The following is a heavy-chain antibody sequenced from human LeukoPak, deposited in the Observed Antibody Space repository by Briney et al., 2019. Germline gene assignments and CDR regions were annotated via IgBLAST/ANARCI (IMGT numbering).Heavy chain of an antibody. CDR1: GFTFSSYW. D-gene: IGHD6-19*01. CDR2: IKQDGSEK. CDR3: ARDTAVAGQIIDY. V-gene: IGHV3-7*01. J-gene: IGHJ4*02. Sequence: GGSLRLSCAASGFTFSSYWMSWVRQAPGKGLEWVANIKQDGSEKYYVDSVKGRFTISRDNAKNSLYLQMNSLRAEDTAVYYCARDTAVAGQIIDYWGQGTLVTVSP.